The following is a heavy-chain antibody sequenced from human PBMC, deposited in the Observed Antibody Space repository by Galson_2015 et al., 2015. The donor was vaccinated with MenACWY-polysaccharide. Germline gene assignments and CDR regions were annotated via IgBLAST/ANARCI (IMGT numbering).Heavy chain of an antibody. CDR2: IYWDDDK. V-gene: IGHV2-5*02. CDR3: AHRAMVRGEGTTFDP. CDR1: GFSLSTSGVG. J-gene: IGHJ5*02. D-gene: IGHD3-10*01. Sequence: PALVKPTQPLTLTCTFSGFSLSTSGVGVGWIRQPPGKALEWLALIYWDDDKRYSPSLKSRLTITKDTSKNQVVLTMTNMDPVDTATYYCAHRAMVRGEGTTFDPWGQGTLVTVSS.